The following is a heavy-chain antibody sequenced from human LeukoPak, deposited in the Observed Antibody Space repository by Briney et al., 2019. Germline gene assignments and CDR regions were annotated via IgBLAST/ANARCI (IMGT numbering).Heavy chain of an antibody. V-gene: IGHV3-11*05. Sequence: GGSLRLSCAASGFTVRSNYMNWIRQAPGKGLEWISYISSSSTYTKYADSVKGRFTISRDNAKNSLFLEINSLRVEDTAVYYCARDYGAYHVPYWYFDLWGRGTLVTVSA. CDR1: GFTVRSNY. CDR2: ISSSSTYT. J-gene: IGHJ2*01. D-gene: IGHD4-17*01. CDR3: ARDYGAYHVPYWYFDL.